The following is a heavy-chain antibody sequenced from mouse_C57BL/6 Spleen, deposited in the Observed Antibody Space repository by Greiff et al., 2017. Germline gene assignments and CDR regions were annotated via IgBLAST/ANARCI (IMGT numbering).Heavy chain of an antibody. V-gene: IGHV1-63*01. Sequence: QVQLQQSGAELVRPGTSVTMSCKASGYTFTNYWIGWAKQRPGHGLEWIGAIYPGGGYTNYTEKFKGKATLTADKSSSTAYMQFSSLTSEDSAIYYCARGENDLDYWGQGTTLTVSS. CDR1: GYTFTNYW. CDR3: ARGENDLDY. J-gene: IGHJ2*01. CDR2: IYPGGGYT.